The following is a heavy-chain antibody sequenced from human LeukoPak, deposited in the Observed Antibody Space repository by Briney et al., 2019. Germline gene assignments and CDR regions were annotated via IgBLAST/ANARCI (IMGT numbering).Heavy chain of an antibody. D-gene: IGHD1-1*01. J-gene: IGHJ4*03. V-gene: IGHV4-39*07. CDR2: IHYGETT. Sequence: SETLSPTCTVSGDSINSLSYFWGWPRHPPGKGLEWIAHIHYGETTYCSPCPKTSVNISRRRYNHEFSLTLKSVTAPDTAVDWCVRGRGYTWGHRTLGTVSS. CDR1: GDSINSLSYF. CDR3: VRGRGYT.